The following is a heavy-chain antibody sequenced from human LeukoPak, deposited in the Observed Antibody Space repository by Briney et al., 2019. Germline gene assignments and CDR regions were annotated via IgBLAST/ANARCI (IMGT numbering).Heavy chain of an antibody. CDR1: SASLSSYY. V-gene: IGHV4-59*01. CDR2: VYHSVST. D-gene: IGHD1-26*01. Sequence: SETLSLTCTVSSASLSSYYWSWIRQPPGKGLEWIGYVYHSVSTNYNPSLKSRVTMSVDTSKNQFSLKLSSVTAADTAVYYCARDQRGSSNLDYWGQGTLVTVSS. J-gene: IGHJ4*02. CDR3: ARDQRGSSNLDY.